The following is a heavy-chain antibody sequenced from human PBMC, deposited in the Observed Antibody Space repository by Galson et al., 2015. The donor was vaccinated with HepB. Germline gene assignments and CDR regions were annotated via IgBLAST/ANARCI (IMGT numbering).Heavy chain of an antibody. Sequence: QSGAEVKKPGESLKISCKGSGYSFTSYWIGWVRQMPGKGLEWLGIIYPGDSDTRYSPSFQGQVTISADKSISTAYLQWSSLKASDTAVYYCARQRGPGLAVAGTWYFDLWGRGTLVTVSS. CDR2: IYPGDSDT. CDR1: GYSFTSYW. D-gene: IGHD6-19*01. J-gene: IGHJ2*01. CDR3: ARQRGPGLAVAGTWYFDL. V-gene: IGHV5-51*01.